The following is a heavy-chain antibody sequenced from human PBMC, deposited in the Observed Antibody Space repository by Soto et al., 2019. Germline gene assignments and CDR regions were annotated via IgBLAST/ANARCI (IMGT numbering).Heavy chain of an antibody. CDR1: RFTVSSNY. CDR3: ASSGSFVLYSYNSEMYV. J-gene: IGHJ6*04. Sequence: PGGSLRLSCAASRFTVSSNYMSWVRQSPGKGLEWVSVIYSGGSTYYADSVKGRFTISRDNSKNTLYLQMNSLRAEDTAVYYCASSGSFVLYSYNSEMYVLGIEDTLTVSS. D-gene: IGHD3-3*02. CDR2: IYSGGST. V-gene: IGHV3-66*01.